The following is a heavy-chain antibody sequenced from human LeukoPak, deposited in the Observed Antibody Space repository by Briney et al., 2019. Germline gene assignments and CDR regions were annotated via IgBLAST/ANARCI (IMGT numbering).Heavy chain of an antibody. J-gene: IGHJ4*02. CDR1: GEFFSGYY. D-gene: IGHD5-12*01. V-gene: IGHV4-34*01. CDR2: INHSGST. Sequence: SETLSLTCAVYGEFFSGYYWMCIRHPPGKGLEWIGEINHSGSTNSNPSLKSRVTMSVDTSKNQYSLNLSSVTAADTAVYYCARKPAYSGYDYWGQGTLVTVSS. CDR3: ARKPAYSGYDY.